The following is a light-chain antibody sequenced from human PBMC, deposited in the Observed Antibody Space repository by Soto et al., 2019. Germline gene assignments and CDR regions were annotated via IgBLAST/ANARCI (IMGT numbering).Light chain of an antibody. CDR2: GDS. CDR3: ATWDDSLNGPV. J-gene: IGLJ3*02. V-gene: IGLV1-44*01. CDR1: SSNIGDNT. Sequence: QLVLTQPPSASGTPGQRVTISCSGSSSNIGDNTVNWYQQLPGTAPKLLIYGDSHRPSGIPDRVSGSKSGTSASLAISGLQSEDEADYYCATWDDSLNGPVFGGGTKLTVL.